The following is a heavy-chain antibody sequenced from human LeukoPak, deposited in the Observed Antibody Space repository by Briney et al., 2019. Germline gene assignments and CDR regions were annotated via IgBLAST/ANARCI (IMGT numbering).Heavy chain of an antibody. CDR1: GGTFSSYA. CDR3: ATAGYYYGSGSSPVPYYFDY. D-gene: IGHD3-10*01. J-gene: IGHJ4*02. V-gene: IGHV1-69*06. Sequence: SVKVSCKASGGTFSSYAISWVRQAPGQGLEWMGGITPIFGTANYAQKFQGRVTMTEDTSTDTAYMELSSLRSEDTAVYYCATAGYYYGSGSSPVPYYFDYWGQGTLVTVSS. CDR2: ITPIFGTA.